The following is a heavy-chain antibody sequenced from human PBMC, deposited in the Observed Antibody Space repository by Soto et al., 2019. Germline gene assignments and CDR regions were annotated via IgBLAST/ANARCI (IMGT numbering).Heavy chain of an antibody. J-gene: IGHJ4*01. Sequence: QVQLQQWGAGLLKPSETLSLKCAVTGGSLSGYYWSWIRQPPGKGLEWIGEVKDGGHTNYSPSLRGRVTIPSDTSKNQSSRRLNSATAADTGVYYCARGQEGVVATHWDHGSLVTVSS. V-gene: IGHV4-34*01. CDR2: VKDGGHT. CDR1: GGSLSGYY. CDR3: ARGQEGVVATH. D-gene: IGHD5-12*01.